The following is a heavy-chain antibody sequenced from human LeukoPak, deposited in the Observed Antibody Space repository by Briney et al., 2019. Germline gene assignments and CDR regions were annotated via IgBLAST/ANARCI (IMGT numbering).Heavy chain of an antibody. CDR1: GGTFSSYA. CDR3: ARDPRYCSSTSCYIDY. V-gene: IGHV1-69*04. D-gene: IGHD2-2*02. J-gene: IGHJ4*02. Sequence: SVTVSCKASGGTFSSYATSWVRQAPGQGLEWMGRIIPIFGIANYAQKFQGRVTITADKSTSTAYMELSSLRSEDTAVYYCARDPRYCSSTSCYIDYWGQGTLVTVSS. CDR2: IIPIFGIA.